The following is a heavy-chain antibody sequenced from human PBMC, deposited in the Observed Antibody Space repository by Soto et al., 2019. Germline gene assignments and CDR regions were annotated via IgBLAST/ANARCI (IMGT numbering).Heavy chain of an antibody. Sequence: GGSLRLSCAASGFSLSTYAMTWVRQAPGQGLEWVSSISFSGGTTYYADSVKGRFTLSRDNSKNNLYLHMTSLSAEDTATYFCAKEWAGDAFDIWGQGTMVTVSS. CDR3: AKEWAGDAFDI. CDR1: GFSLSTYA. V-gene: IGHV3-23*01. CDR2: ISFSGGTT. J-gene: IGHJ3*02. D-gene: IGHD6-19*01.